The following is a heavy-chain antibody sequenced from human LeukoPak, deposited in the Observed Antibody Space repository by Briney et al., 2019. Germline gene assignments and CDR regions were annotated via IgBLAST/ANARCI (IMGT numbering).Heavy chain of an antibody. CDR3: AQVLIAVAGTLRH. J-gene: IGHJ4*02. CDR1: GFTFSSYA. CDR2: ISGSGGST. Sequence: GGSLRLSCAASGFTFSSYAMSWVRQAPGKGLEWVSAISGSGGSTYYADSVKGRFTISRDNSKNTLYLQMNSLRAEDTAVYYSAQVLIAVAGTLRHWGQGTLVTVSS. D-gene: IGHD6-19*01. V-gene: IGHV3-23*01.